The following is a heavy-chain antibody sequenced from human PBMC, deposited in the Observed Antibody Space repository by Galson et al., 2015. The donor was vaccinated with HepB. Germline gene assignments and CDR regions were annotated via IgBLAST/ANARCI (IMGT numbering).Heavy chain of an antibody. CDR3: AKDITRATMTTLDY. CDR1: GFTFSSYA. D-gene: IGHD4-17*01. Sequence: SLRLSCAASGFTFSSYAMSWVRQAPGKGLEWVSAISNSGGSTYYADSAKGRFTISRDNSKNTLYLQMSSLRAEDTAVYYCAKDITRATMTTLDYWGQGTLVTVSP. J-gene: IGHJ4*02. V-gene: IGHV3-23*01. CDR2: ISNSGGST.